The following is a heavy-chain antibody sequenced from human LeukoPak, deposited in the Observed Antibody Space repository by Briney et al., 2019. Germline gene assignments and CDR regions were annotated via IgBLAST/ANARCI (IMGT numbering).Heavy chain of an antibody. V-gene: IGHV3-21*01. D-gene: IGHD5-18*01. J-gene: IGHJ6*02. Sequence: AGGSLRLSCAASGFTFSSYSMNWVRQAPGKGLEWVSSISSSSSYIYYADSVKGRFTISRDNAKNSLYLQMNSLRAEDTAVYYCARAPNQLWFRHYYYGMDVWGQGDHGHRLL. CDR3: ARAPNQLWFRHYYYGMDV. CDR1: GFTFSSYS. CDR2: ISSSSSYI.